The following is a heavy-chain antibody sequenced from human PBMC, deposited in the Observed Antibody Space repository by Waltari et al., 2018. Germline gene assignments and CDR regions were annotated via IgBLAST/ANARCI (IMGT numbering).Heavy chain of an antibody. V-gene: IGHV4-31*03. J-gene: IGHJ5*02. Sequence: QVQLQESGPGLVKPSQTLSLTCTVSGGSIRSGGSYWSWIRQLPGKCLEWSGDSYYSGSTYYNPALKSRVTISVDTYKNQVSVKLSSVTVADTAVYYWASGKAYCSSTSCFANWFDPWGQGTLVTVSS. CDR3: ASGKAYCSSTSCFANWFDP. CDR2: SYYSGST. D-gene: IGHD2-2*01. CDR1: GGSIRSGGSY.